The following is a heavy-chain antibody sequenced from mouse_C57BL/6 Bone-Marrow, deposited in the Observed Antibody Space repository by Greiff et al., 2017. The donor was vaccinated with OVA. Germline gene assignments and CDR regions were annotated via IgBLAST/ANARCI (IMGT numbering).Heavy chain of an antibody. Sequence: QVQLQQSGAELVKPGASVKLSCKASGYTFTSYWMHWVKQRPGQGLEWIGMIHPNSGSTNYNEKFKSKATLTVDKSSSTAYMQLSSLTSEDSAVYYCAREGGPAWFAYWGQGTLVTVSA. CDR1: GYTFTSYW. CDR3: AREGGPAWFAY. CDR2: IHPNSGST. J-gene: IGHJ3*01. V-gene: IGHV1-64*01. D-gene: IGHD3-3*01.